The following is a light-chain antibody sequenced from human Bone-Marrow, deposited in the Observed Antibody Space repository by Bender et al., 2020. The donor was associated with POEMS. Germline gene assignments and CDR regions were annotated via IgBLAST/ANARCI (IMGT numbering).Light chain of an antibody. CDR2: EGT. J-gene: IGLJ1*01. Sequence: QSALTQPASVSGSPGQSITISCTGTSSYVGSYNLVSWYQQRPGRAPQLMIFEGTKRPSGVSNRFSASKSGNTASLTISGLQAEDEADYYCCSYASSTTPYVFGSGTKVTLL. V-gene: IGLV2-23*01. CDR3: CSYASSTTPYV. CDR1: SSYVGSYNL.